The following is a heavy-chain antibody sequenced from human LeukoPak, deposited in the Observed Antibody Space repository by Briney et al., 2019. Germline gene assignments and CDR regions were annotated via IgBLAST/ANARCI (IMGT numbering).Heavy chain of an antibody. Sequence: AGGSLRLSCAASGFTFSSYGMHWVRQAPGKGLEWVAVISYDGSNKYYADSVKGRFTISRDNSKNTLYLQMNSLRAEDTAVYYCAEAKLYGDYYYYGMDVWGQGTTVTVSS. V-gene: IGHV3-30*18. CDR2: ISYDGSNK. CDR1: GFTFSSYG. D-gene: IGHD4-17*01. CDR3: AEAKLYGDYYYYGMDV. J-gene: IGHJ6*02.